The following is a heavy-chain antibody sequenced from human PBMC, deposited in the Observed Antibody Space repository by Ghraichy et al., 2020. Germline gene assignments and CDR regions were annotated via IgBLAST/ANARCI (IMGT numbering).Heavy chain of an antibody. D-gene: IGHD2-2*01. CDR1: GCSISSSSHY. Sequence: SETLSLTCTVSGCSISSSSHYWGWIRQPPGKGLEWIGSIYYSGSTNYNPSLKSRVTISVDTSKNQFSLNLRSVTAADTSVYYCARLPAGDYYSQYGMDVWGQGTTVTVSS. CDR2: IYYSGST. CDR3: ARLPAGDYYSQYGMDV. J-gene: IGHJ6*02. V-gene: IGHV4-39*01.